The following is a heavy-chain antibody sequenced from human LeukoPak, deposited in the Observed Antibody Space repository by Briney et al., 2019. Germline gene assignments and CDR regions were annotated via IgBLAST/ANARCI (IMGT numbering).Heavy chain of an antibody. V-gene: IGHV3-30*04. J-gene: IGHJ4*02. D-gene: IGHD4-23*01. CDR1: GFTFSSYA. Sequence: ETSLRLSCAASGFTFSSYAMHWVRQAPGKGLEWVAVISYDRSLKNYADSVRGRFTISSDNSKNTLYLQMNSLRVEDTAVYYCARDPTAVANLPQYYLDYWGQGILVTVSS. CDR3: ARDPTAVANLPQYYLDY. CDR2: ISYDRSLK.